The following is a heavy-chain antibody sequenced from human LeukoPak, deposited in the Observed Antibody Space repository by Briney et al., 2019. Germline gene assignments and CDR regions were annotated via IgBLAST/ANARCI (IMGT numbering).Heavy chain of an antibody. CDR3: ARAEVSGSYDYFDY. Sequence: GGSLRLSCAASGFTVSSNYMSWVRQAPGKGLEWVSVIYSGGSTYYADSVKGRFTISRDNSKNTLYLQMNSLRAEDTAVYYCARAEVSGSYDYFDYWGQGTLVTVFS. D-gene: IGHD1-26*01. CDR2: IYSGGST. CDR1: GFTVSSNY. V-gene: IGHV3-66*01. J-gene: IGHJ4*02.